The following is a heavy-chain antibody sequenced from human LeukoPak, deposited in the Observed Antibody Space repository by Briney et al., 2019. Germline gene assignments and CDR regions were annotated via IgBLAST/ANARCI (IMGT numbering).Heavy chain of an antibody. D-gene: IGHD3-10*01. J-gene: IGHJ4*02. Sequence: GGSLRLSCAASGFTFSSYGMHWVRQAPGKGLEWVAFIRYDGSNKYYADSVKGRFTISRDNSKNTLYLQMNSLRAEDTAVYYCARDPRFGELLPFDYWGQGTLVTVSS. CDR3: ARDPRFGELLPFDY. CDR1: GFTFSSYG. CDR2: IRYDGSNK. V-gene: IGHV3-30*02.